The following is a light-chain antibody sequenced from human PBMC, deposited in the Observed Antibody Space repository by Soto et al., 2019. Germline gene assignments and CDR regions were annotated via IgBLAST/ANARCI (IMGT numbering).Light chain of an antibody. CDR2: EVN. CDR3: SSFVGPYTYV. V-gene: IGLV2-14*02. Sequence: QSVLTQPASVSGSPGQSITISCTGTSSNVGSYKLVSWYQQHPGKAPKLMIFEVNKRPSGVPDRFSGSKSGNTASLTISGLQPEDEADYYCSSFVGPYTYVFGTGTKVTVL. CDR1: SSNVGSYKL. J-gene: IGLJ1*01.